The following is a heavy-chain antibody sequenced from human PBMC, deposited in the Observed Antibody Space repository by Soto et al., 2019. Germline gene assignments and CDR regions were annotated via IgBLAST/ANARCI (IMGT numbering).Heavy chain of an antibody. CDR1: GFPFTTVW. CDR2: VKTKAEGATT. CDR3: TSRIRTTNDN. V-gene: IGHV3-15*07. D-gene: IGHD1-1*01. Sequence: EVQLVESGGGLVKPGEPLRLSCVASGFPFTTVWMNWVRQAPGKGPEWLGRVKTKAEGATTDYAAPAKGRFTILRDDSINTVYLQMTSLRIEDTALYYCTSRIRTTNDNWGQGTLVTVSS. J-gene: IGHJ4*02.